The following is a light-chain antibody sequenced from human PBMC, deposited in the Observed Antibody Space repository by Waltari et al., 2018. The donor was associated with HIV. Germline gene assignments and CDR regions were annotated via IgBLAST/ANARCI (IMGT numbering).Light chain of an antibody. CDR3: QSSDRNNQV. Sequence: NFMLTQPHSVSESPGKTVTISCTRTGGSITSNYVQWYQRRPGGSPTTVSYEDDQRPSGVPCRVSGSIDSSSNSASLTISGLKPEDEADYYCQSSDRNNQVFGGGTKLTVL. J-gene: IGLJ3*02. CDR1: GGSITSNY. CDR2: EDD. V-gene: IGLV6-57*01.